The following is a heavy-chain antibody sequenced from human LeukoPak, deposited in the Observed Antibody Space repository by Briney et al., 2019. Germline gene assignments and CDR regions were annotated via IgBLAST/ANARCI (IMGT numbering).Heavy chain of an antibody. CDR3: ARVARNWFGDILADYYYGMDV. Sequence: RAGGSLRLSCAASGFTFSSYIMNWVRQAPGKGLEWVSGINWNGGSTGYADSVKGRFTISRDNAKNSLYLQMNSLRAEGTALYHCARVARNWFGDILADYYYGMDVWGQGTTVTVSS. D-gene: IGHD3-10*01. V-gene: IGHV3-20*01. CDR1: GFTFSSYI. CDR2: INWNGGST. J-gene: IGHJ6*02.